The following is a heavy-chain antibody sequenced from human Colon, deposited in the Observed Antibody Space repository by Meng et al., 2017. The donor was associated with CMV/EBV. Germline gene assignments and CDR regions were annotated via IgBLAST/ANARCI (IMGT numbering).Heavy chain of an antibody. CDR3: HGSGGYSY. CDR1: GFDVSDNH. CDR2: IYGDGYI. D-gene: IGHD1-26*01. V-gene: IGHV3-53*01. J-gene: IGHJ4*02. Sequence: GGSRRLSCAASGFDVSDNHINWVRQAPGRGLEWVSTIYGDGYISYGESMKGRFAISRDNSKNRVFLQMNSLRAEDTAIYYCHGSGGYSYWGQGTLVTVSS.